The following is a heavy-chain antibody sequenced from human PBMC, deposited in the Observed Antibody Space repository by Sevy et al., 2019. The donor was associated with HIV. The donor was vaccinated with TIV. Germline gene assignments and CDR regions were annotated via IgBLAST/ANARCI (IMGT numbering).Heavy chain of an antibody. V-gene: IGHV4-30-4*01. CDR3: ARQRASSGYFYFDS. D-gene: IGHD3-22*01. J-gene: IGHJ4*02. CDR1: GGSISSGDYY. CDR2: IFYSGST. Sequence: SETLSLTCTVSGGSISSGDYYWSWIRQPSGKRREWIGYIFYSGSTYFNPSLKSRVTISLDTSKSQFSLRLSSVTAADTAVFYCARQRASSGYFYFDSWGQGTLVTVSS.